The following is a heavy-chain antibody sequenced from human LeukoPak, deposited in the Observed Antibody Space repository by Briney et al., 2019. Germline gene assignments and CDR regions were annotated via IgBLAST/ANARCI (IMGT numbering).Heavy chain of an antibody. CDR3: TTEDHDSSGYYYGGFDY. Sequence: GGSLRLSCAASGFTFSNAWMSWVRQAPGKGLEWVGRIKSKTDGGTTDYAAPVKGRFTISRDDSKNTLYLQMNSLKTEDTAVYYCTTEDHDSSGYYYGGFDYWGQGTLVTVSS. CDR2: IKSKTDGGTT. D-gene: IGHD3-22*01. J-gene: IGHJ4*02. CDR1: GFTFSNAW. V-gene: IGHV3-15*01.